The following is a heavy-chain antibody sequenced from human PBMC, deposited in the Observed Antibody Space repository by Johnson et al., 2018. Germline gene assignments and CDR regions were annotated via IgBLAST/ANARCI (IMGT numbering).Heavy chain of an antibody. D-gene: IGHD6-13*01. CDR2: IRMISSYI. V-gene: IGHV3-21*01. CDR3: TIASSWYGAY. CDR1: GFTFSTDS. J-gene: IGHJ4*02. Sequence: EEELGEAGGGLVQHGGTLRLWCTASGFTFSTDSMNWVRQAPGKGLEWVSSIRMISSYIYYADSVKGRFTISRDNAKKSLYLQMNSLRAEAPSVYYCTIASSWYGAYWGQGTLVTVSS.